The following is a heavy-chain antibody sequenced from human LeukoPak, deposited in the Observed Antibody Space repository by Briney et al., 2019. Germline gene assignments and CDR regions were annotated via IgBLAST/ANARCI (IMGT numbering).Heavy chain of an antibody. D-gene: IGHD2-8*01. V-gene: IGHV3-7*01. CDR2: IKQDGSEK. J-gene: IGHJ3*02. CDR3: ARGYCTNGVCYDAFDI. Sequence: GGSLRLSCAASGFTFSSYWTSWVRQAPGKGLEWVANIKQDGSEKYYVDSVKGRFTISRDNAKNSLYLQMNSLRAEDTAVYCCARGYCTNGVCYDAFDIWGQGTMVTVSS. CDR1: GFTFSSYW.